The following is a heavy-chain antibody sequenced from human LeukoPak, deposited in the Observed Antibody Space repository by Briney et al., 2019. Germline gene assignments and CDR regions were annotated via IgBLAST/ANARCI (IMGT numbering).Heavy chain of an antibody. CDR1: GFTFSSYG. Sequence: GGSLRLSCAASGFTFSSYGMKWVRQAPGKGPEWISYISRSGATIYYADSVKGRFTISRDNAKNSLYLQMSSLGAEDTAIYYCSRDRGGGDIYFDYWGQGTLVTVSS. CDR2: ISRSGATI. V-gene: IGHV3-48*03. CDR3: SRDRGGGDIYFDY. D-gene: IGHD2-21*02. J-gene: IGHJ4*02.